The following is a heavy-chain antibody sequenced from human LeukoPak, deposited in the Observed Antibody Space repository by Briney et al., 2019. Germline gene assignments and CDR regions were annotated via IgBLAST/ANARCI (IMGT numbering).Heavy chain of an antibody. J-gene: IGHJ4*02. Sequence: ASVKVSCKASGYTFTSYDINWVRQATGQGLEWMGWMNPDSGNTGYAQKFQGRVTMTRNTSISTAYMELSSLRSEDTAVYYCARGYYSNIANWVYWGQGTLVTVSS. V-gene: IGHV1-8*01. CDR1: GYTFTSYD. CDR2: MNPDSGNT. CDR3: ARGYYSNIANWVY. D-gene: IGHD4-11*01.